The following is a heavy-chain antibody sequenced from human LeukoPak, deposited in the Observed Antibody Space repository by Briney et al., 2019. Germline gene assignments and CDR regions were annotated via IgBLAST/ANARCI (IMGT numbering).Heavy chain of an antibody. D-gene: IGHD1-26*01. V-gene: IGHV4-39*07. J-gene: IGHJ6*03. CDR2: IYYSGNT. CDR1: GGSISSTTYY. CDR3: XXXHSSASYTYYYYYMDV. Sequence: PSETLSLTCIISGGSISSTTYYWGWIRQPPGKGLEWIGTIYYSGNTYYNPSLQSRVTISVDTSKNQFSLKLSSVTSSDTALYXXXXXHSSASYTYYYYYMDVWGKGTTVTVSS.